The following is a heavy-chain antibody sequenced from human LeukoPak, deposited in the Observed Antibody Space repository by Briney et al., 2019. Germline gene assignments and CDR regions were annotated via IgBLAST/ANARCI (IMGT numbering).Heavy chain of an antibody. CDR3: ARVLTGIFLDY. D-gene: IGHD2-15*01. J-gene: IGHJ4*02. Sequence: GGSLRLSCAASGFTFSSYAMHWVRQAPGKGLEWVAVISYDGSNKYYADSVKGRFTISRDNSKNTLYLQMNSLRAEDTAVYYCARVLTGIFLDYWGQGTLVTVSS. CDR2: ISYDGSNK. V-gene: IGHV3-30-3*01. CDR1: GFTFSSYA.